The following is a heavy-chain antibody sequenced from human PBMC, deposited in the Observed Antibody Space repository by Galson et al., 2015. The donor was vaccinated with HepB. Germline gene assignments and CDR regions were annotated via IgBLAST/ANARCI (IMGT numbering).Heavy chain of an antibody. CDR3: AREGGGLGNLAAKFDL. V-gene: IGHV1-18*01. Sequence: SVKVSCKASGYTFTSYGISWVRQAPGQGLEWMGWISAYNGNTNYAQKLQGRVTMTTDTSTSTAYMELRGLRSDDTAVYYCAREGGGLGNLAAKFDLWGRGTLVTVSS. CDR2: ISAYNGNT. D-gene: IGHD3-16*01. CDR1: GYTFTSYG. J-gene: IGHJ2*01.